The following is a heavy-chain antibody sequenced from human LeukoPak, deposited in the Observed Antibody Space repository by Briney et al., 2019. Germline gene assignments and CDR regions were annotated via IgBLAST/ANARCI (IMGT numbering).Heavy chain of an antibody. D-gene: IGHD3-22*01. Sequence: GGSLRLSCAASGFTLSDYPMTWVRQAPGKGLQWVSLFDRGSLDTYYAASVRGRFTVSRDNDKNTLYLQMNSLRAEDTAVYYCARRGYESSGPKYYFDHWGQGILVTVSS. CDR2: FDRGSLDT. CDR3: ARRGYESSGPKYYFDH. CDR1: GFTLSDYP. J-gene: IGHJ4*02. V-gene: IGHV3-23*01.